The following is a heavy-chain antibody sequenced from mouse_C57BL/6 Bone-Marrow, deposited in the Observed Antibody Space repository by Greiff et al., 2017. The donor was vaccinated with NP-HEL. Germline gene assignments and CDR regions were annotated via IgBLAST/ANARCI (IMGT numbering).Heavy chain of an antibody. CDR3: ASAYYSNYDAMDY. J-gene: IGHJ4*01. CDR1: GFTFSDYG. V-gene: IGHV5-17*01. Sequence: EVKLMESGGGLVKPGGSLKLSCAASGFTFSDYGMHWVRQAPEKGLEWVAYISSGSSTIYYADTVKGRFTISRDNAKDTLFLQMTSLRSEDTAMYYCASAYYSNYDAMDYWGQGTSVTVSS. D-gene: IGHD2-5*01. CDR2: ISSGSSTI.